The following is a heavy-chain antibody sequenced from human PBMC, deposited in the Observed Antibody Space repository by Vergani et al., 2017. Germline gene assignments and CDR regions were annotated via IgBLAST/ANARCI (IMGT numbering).Heavy chain of an antibody. Sequence: QVQLVQSGAEVKKPGASVKVSCKASGYTFTSYGISWVRQAPGQGLEWMGWISAYNGNTNYAQKLQGRVTMTTDTSTSTAYMELRSLRSDDTAVYYCAREVDYYDSSGYYSVVDYWGQGTLVTVSS. CDR2: ISAYNGNT. CDR3: AREVDYYDSSGYYSVVDY. CDR1: GYTFTSYG. D-gene: IGHD3-22*01. V-gene: IGHV1-18*01. J-gene: IGHJ4*02.